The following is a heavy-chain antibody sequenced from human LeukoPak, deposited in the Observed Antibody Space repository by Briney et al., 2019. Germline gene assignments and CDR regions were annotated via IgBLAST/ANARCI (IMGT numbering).Heavy chain of an antibody. J-gene: IGHJ6*03. D-gene: IGHD3-22*01. V-gene: IGHV3-48*01. CDR3: ARDNFREGWLDYYYYMDV. Sequence: GGSLRLSCAASGFTFSTYSMNWVRQAPGKGLEWVSYIGSSTNTKYYADSVKGRFTISRDTAKNLLYLQMNSLRAEDTAVYYCARDNFREGWLDYYYYMDVWGKGTTVTVSS. CDR1: GFTFSTYS. CDR2: IGSSTNTK.